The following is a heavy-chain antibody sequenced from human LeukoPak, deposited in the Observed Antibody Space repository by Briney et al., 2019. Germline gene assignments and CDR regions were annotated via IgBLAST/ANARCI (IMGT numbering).Heavy chain of an antibody. J-gene: IGHJ4*02. V-gene: IGHV3-21*01. Sequence: PGGSLRLSCAASGFTFSSYRMNWVRQAPGKGLEWVSSISSSSSYIYYADSVKGRFTIPRDNAKNSLYLQMNSLRAEDTAVYYCARDRCSGGSCYRFDYWGQGTLVTVSS. CDR2: ISSSSSYI. CDR3: ARDRCSGGSCYRFDY. D-gene: IGHD2-15*01. CDR1: GFTFSSYR.